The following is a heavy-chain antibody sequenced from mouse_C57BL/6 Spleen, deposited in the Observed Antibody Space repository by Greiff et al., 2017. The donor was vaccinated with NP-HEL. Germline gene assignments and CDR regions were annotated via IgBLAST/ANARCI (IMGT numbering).Heavy chain of an antibody. CDR3: AALTTVRENY. CDR1: GYAFSSYW. V-gene: IGHV1-74*01. D-gene: IGHD1-1*01. Sequence: QVQLQQSGAELVKPGASVKISCKASGYAFSSYWMNWVKQRPGQGLEWIGRIHPSDSDTNYNQKFKGKATLTVDKSSSTAYMQLSSLTSEDSAVYYCAALTTVRENYWGQGTTLTVSS. CDR2: IHPSDSDT. J-gene: IGHJ2*01.